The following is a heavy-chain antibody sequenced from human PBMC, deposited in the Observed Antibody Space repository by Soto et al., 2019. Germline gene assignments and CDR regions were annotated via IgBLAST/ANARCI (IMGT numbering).Heavy chain of an antibody. CDR1: GYTFTDHG. D-gene: IGHD3-16*02. Sequence: QIQLVQSGAEVKKPGASVKVSCKASGYTFTDHGISWVRQAPGQGLEWMGWISAYSDYTAYAQKFQGRVTMTTDKDTNTAYMELRSLTSDDTAVDYCAKDRPRLTQNFVDVYWGQGTLVTVSP. CDR3: AKDRPRLTQNFVDVY. J-gene: IGHJ4*02. CDR2: ISAYSDYT. V-gene: IGHV1-18*01.